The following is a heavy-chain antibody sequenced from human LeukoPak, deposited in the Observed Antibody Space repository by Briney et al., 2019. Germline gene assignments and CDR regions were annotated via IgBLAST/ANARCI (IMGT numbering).Heavy chain of an antibody. CDR1: GYTFTGYY. CDR2: INPHIRGT. J-gene: IGHJ4*02. Sequence: ASVTVSCKASGYTFTGYYMHWVRQAPGQGLEWMGWINPHIRGTNYAQKFQGRVTMTRDTSISTAYMVLSRLRSDDTAVYYCARAMDTVMVTLKAFDYWGQGTLVTVSS. D-gene: IGHD5-18*01. V-gene: IGHV1-2*02. CDR3: ARAMDTVMVTLKAFDY.